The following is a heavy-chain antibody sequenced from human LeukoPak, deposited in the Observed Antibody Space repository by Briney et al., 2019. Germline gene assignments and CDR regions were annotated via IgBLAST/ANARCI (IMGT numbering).Heavy chain of an antibody. CDR3: ARLTFDVQYYYFDY. D-gene: IGHD2-21*02. Sequence: SETLSLTCTVSGGSISSYYWSWIRQPPGKGLEWIGYIYYSGSTNCNPSLKSRVTISVDTSKNQFSLKLSSATAADTAVYYCARLTFDVQYYYFDYWGQGTLVTVSS. J-gene: IGHJ4*02. CDR2: IYYSGST. V-gene: IGHV4-59*01. CDR1: GGSISSYY.